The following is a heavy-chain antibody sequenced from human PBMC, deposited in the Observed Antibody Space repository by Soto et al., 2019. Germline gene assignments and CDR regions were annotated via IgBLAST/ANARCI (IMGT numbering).Heavy chain of an antibody. CDR1: GYTFSTHA. Sequence: GASVKVSCKASGYTFSTHAMHWVRQSPGQSLEWMGWINGGTGQTKHSHRFQDRVTITRDTSASTAYMELSSLRSEDTAVYYCARGKGREEHYYYYGLHIWCQGPTVTLAS. CDR3: ARGKGREEHYYYYGLHI. D-gene: IGHD1-26*01. J-gene: IGHJ6*02. CDR2: INGGTGQT. V-gene: IGHV1-3*01.